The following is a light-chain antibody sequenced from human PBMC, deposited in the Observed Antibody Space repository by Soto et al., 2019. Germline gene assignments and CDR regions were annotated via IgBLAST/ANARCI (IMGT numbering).Light chain of an antibody. CDR1: SSDVGGYKY. CDR3: SSYTSSSTLV. V-gene: IGLV2-14*01. Sequence: QSALTQPASVSGSPGQSITISCTGTSSDVGGYKYVSWYQQHPGKAPRLMIYEVSYRPSGVSNRFSGSKSGNTASLTTSRLQAEDEADYYCSSYTSSSTLVFGGGTKVPVL. CDR2: EVS. J-gene: IGLJ3*02.